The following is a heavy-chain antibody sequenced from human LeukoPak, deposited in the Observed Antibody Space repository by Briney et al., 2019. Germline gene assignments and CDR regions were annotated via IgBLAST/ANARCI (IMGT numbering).Heavy chain of an antibody. Sequence: GGSLRLSCAASGFTFSNFWMHWVRQAPGKGLVRVSHINTDGTGTTYGDSAKGRFSVSRDNAKNTLFLQMNSLRVEDTAVYYCARGTAETAGIDYWGQGTPVTVSA. CDR1: GFTFSNFW. CDR3: ARGTAETAGIDY. J-gene: IGHJ4*02. V-gene: IGHV3-74*01. D-gene: IGHD6-13*01. CDR2: INTDGTGT.